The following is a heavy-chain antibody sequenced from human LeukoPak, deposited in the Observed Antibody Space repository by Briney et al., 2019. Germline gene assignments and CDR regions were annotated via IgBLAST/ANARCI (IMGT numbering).Heavy chain of an antibody. CDR1: GFTFNTYW. D-gene: IGHD3-22*01. Sequence: PGGSLRLSCAASGFTFNTYWMSWVLQAPGKGLEWVANINLPGTEHNYVDSVKGRFTISRDNAKDSLYLQMNDLRAEDTAIYYCARDESIDSESNGYLDYWGQGTLVTVSS. CDR2: INLPGTEH. V-gene: IGHV3-7*01. J-gene: IGHJ4*02. CDR3: ARDESIDSESNGYLDY.